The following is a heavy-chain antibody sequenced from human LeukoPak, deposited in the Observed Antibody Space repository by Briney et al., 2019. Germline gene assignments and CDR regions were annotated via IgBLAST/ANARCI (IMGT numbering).Heavy chain of an antibody. J-gene: IGHJ4*02. CDR1: GFTFSSYS. D-gene: IGHD4-17*01. CDR2: ISSSSSYI. CDR3: ASWNDYGDYLGY. V-gene: IGHV3-21*01. Sequence: WGSLRLSCAASGFTFSSYSMNWVRQAPGKGLEWVSSISSSSSYIYYADSVKGRFTISRDNARNSLYLQMNSLRAEDTAVYYCASWNDYGDYLGYWGQGTLVTVSS.